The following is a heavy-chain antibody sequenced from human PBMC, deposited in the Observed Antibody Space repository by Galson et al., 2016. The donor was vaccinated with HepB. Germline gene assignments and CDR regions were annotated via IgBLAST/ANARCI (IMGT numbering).Heavy chain of an antibody. J-gene: IGHJ4*02. CDR1: GFTFSSYG. CDR3: AREMAIAAAATFDY. V-gene: IGHV3-33*01. Sequence: SLRLSCAASGFTFSSYGMHWVRQAPGKGLEWVAVIWYDGSNKYYADSVKGRFTISRDNSKNTLYLQMNSLRAEETAVYYCAREMAIAAAATFDYWGQGTLVTVSS. CDR2: IWYDGSNK. D-gene: IGHD6-13*01.